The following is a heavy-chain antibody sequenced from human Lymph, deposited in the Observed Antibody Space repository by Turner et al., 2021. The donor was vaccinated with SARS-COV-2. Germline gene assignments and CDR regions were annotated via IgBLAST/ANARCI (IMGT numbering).Heavy chain of an antibody. D-gene: IGHD1-26*01. CDR3: ARMGSSSWYFDY. Sequence: EVQLVASGGSLVQPGGSLRLSWSASRFTFSYYWMSWVRQAPGKGLEWVANIKQDGREKYYGDSVKGRFTISRDNAKNSRFLQVNSLRAEDTAVYYCARMGSSSWYFDYWGQGTLVTVSS. J-gene: IGHJ4*02. CDR1: RFTFSYYW. CDR2: IKQDGREK. V-gene: IGHV3-7*01.